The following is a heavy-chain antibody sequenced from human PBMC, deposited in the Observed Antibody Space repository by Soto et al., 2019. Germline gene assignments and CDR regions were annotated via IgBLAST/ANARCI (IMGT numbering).Heavy chain of an antibody. J-gene: IGHJ4*02. V-gene: IGHV4-59*01. D-gene: IGHD3-10*01. CDR3: ARAPRGNYGYPSSFDY. CDR2: IYYSGST. CDR1: GGSISSYY. Sequence: QVQLQESGPGLVKPSETLSLTCTVSGGSISSYYWSWIRQPPGKGLEWIGYIYYSGSTNYNPSLKRRVTISVDTSKNQFSLKLSYVTAAATAVYYCARAPRGNYGYPSSFDYWGQGTLVTVSS.